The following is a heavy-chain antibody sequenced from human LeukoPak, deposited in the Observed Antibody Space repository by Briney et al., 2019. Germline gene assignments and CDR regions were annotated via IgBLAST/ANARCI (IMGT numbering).Heavy chain of an antibody. J-gene: IGHJ6*02. CDR2: ISSSGSTI. V-gene: IGHV3-11*01. D-gene: IGHD3-22*01. Sequence: GGSLRLSCAASGFTFSDYYMSWIRQAPGKGLEWVSYISSSGSTIYYADSVKGRFTISRDNAKNSLYLQMNSLRAEDTAVYYCARYYYDSSGYCYRNYYYGMDVWGQGTTVTVSS. CDR3: ARYYYDSSGYCYRNYYYGMDV. CDR1: GFTFSDYY.